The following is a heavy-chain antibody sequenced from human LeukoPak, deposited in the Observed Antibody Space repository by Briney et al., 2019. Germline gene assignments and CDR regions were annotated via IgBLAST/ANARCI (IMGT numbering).Heavy chain of an antibody. CDR3: ARGWMGRDTAIYYYYGMDV. J-gene: IGHJ6*02. CDR1: GFTFSSYA. V-gene: IGHV3-30-3*01. Sequence: PGGSLRLSCAASGFTFSSYAMHWVRQAPAKGLEWVAVISYDGSNKYYADSVKGRFTISRDNSKNTLYLQMNSLRAEDTAVYYCARGWMGRDTAIYYYYGMDVWGQGTTVTVSS. CDR2: ISYDGSNK. D-gene: IGHD5-18*01.